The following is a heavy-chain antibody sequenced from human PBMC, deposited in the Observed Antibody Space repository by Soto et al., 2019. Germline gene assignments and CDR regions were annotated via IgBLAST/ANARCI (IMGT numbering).Heavy chain of an antibody. CDR1: GFTFSGYS. CDR2: ISSSSSTI. CDR3: ARDLSCGILWFGELLYPAIDY. Sequence: GGSLRLCFAASGFTFSGYSMNWVRQAPGKGLEWVSYISSSSSTIYYADSVKGRFTISRDNAKNSLYLQMNSLRDEDTAVYYCARDLSCGILWFGELLYPAIDYCGQGTLVTVSS. V-gene: IGHV3-48*02. J-gene: IGHJ4*02. D-gene: IGHD3-10*01.